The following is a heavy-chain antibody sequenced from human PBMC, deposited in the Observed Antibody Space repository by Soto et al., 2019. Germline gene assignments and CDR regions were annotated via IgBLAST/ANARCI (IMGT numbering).Heavy chain of an antibody. J-gene: IGHJ4*02. CDR2: IYWNDDK. Sequence: ESGPTLVNPTQTLTLTCTFSGFSLSTSGVGVGWIRQPPGKALEWLALIYWNDDKRYSPSLKSRLTITKDTSKNQVVLTMTNMDPVDTATYYCAHLLNYDYVWGSYRIFDYWGQGTLVTVSS. D-gene: IGHD3-16*02. V-gene: IGHV2-5*01. CDR1: GFSLSTSGVG. CDR3: AHLLNYDYVWGSYRIFDY.